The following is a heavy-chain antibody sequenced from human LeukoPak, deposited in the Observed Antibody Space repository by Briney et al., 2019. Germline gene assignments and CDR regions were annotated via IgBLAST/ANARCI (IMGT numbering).Heavy chain of an antibody. D-gene: IGHD6-13*01. CDR2: ISGSGGST. Sequence: PGGSLRLSCAASGFTFSSDAMSWVRQAPGKGLEWVSAISGSGGSTYYADSVKGRFTISRDNSKNTLYLQMNSLRAEDTAVYYCAKVQYQLVRSAYFDYWGQGTLVTVSS. J-gene: IGHJ4*02. CDR3: AKVQYQLVRSAYFDY. CDR1: GFTFSSDA. V-gene: IGHV3-23*01.